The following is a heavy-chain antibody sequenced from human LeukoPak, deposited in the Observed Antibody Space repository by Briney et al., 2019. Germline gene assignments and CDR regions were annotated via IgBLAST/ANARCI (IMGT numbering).Heavy chain of an antibody. CDR3: ARGRGTGSPIGPRYFDL. Sequence: GESLKISCQGSGYLFTSYWIAWLRQMPGKGLEWMGIIYPADSDTRYSPSFQGQVTISADKSISTAFLRWTSLKASDTAIYYCARGRGTGSPIGPRYFDLWGRGTLVTVSS. J-gene: IGHJ2*01. CDR2: IYPADSDT. V-gene: IGHV5-51*01. D-gene: IGHD3-10*01. CDR1: GYLFTSYW.